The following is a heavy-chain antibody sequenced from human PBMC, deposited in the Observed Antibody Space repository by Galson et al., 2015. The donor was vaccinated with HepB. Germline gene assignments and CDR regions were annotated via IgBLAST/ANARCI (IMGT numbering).Heavy chain of an antibody. D-gene: IGHD3-16*01. CDR2: ISGSGART. V-gene: IGHV3-23*01. J-gene: IGHJ6*03. CDR1: GFTFSSYA. CDR3: ARGGLYYYYYMDV. Sequence: SLRLSCAASGFTFSSYAMTWVRQAPGKGLEWVSAISGSGARTSYADSVKGRFTISRDNSNNTLYVQLSSLRAEDTAVYYCARGGLYYYYYMDVWGKGTTVTVSS.